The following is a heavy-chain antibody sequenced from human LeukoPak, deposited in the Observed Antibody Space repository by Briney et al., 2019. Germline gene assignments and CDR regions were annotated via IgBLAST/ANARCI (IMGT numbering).Heavy chain of an antibody. CDR1: GGTFSSYA. CDR2: IIPIFGTA. V-gene: IGHV1-69*06. D-gene: IGHD2-2*01. J-gene: IGHJ6*03. CDR3: ARDGFGCSSTSCYARVGYSYDYYYYYYMDV. Sequence: GASVKVSCKASGGTFSSYAISWVRQAPGQGLEWMGGIIPIFGTANYAQKFQGRVTITADKSTSTAYMELSSLRSEDTAVYYCARDGFGCSSTSCYARVGYSYDYYYYYYMDVWGKGTTVTVSS.